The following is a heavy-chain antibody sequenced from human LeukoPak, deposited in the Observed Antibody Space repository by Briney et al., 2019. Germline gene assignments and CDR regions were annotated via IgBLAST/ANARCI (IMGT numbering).Heavy chain of an antibody. D-gene: IGHD2-2*01. CDR2: ISGSGDTT. CDR1: GFSVSNNY. J-gene: IGHJ5*02. CDR3: SNDVSGRYCASANCPRHLCFDP. Sequence: PGGSLRLSCAVSGFSVSNNYMNWVRQAPGKGLEWVSGISGSGDTTYYADFVKGRFTISRDNSKNTLYLQMNSLRVEDTAIYYCSNDVSGRYCASANCPRHLCFDPWGQGTLVTVSS. V-gene: IGHV3-23*01.